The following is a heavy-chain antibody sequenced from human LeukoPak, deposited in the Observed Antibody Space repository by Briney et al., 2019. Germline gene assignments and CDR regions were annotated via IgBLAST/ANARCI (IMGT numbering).Heavy chain of an antibody. CDR2: ISYDGSNK. CDR1: GFTFSSYA. CDR3: ARGTTVTGYDY. Sequence: GGSLRLSCAASGFTFSSYAMHWVRQAPGKGLEWVAVISYDGSNKYYAESVKGLFTISRDNSKNTLYLQMNSLRAEDTAVYYCARGTTVTGYDYWGQGTLVTVSS. J-gene: IGHJ4*02. D-gene: IGHD4-17*01. V-gene: IGHV3-30-3*01.